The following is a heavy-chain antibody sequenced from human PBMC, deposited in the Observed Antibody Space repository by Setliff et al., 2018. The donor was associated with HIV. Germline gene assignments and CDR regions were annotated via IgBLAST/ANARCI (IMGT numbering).Heavy chain of an antibody. V-gene: IGHV7-4-1*02. CDR3: ARDSPTGAFDI. CDR1: GYTFTSYA. D-gene: IGHD4-17*01. J-gene: IGHJ3*02. CDR2: INTNTGNP. Sequence: ASEVSCKASGYTFTSYAMNWVRQAPGQGLEWMGWINTNTGNPTYAQGFTGRFVFSLDTSVSTAYLQISSLNAEDTAVYYCARDSPTGAFDIWGQGTMVTVS.